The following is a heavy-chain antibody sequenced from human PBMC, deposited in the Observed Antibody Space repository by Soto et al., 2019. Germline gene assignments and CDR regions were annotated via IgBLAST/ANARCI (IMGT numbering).Heavy chain of an antibody. CDR2: ISGSGGST. Sequence: HPGGSLRLSCAASGFTFSSYAMSWVRQAPGKGLEWVSAISGSGGSTYYADSVKGRFTISRDNSKNTLYLQMNSLRAEDTAVYYCAKDHRITIFGVVTEIDYWGQGTLVTVSS. CDR1: GFTFSSYA. CDR3: AKDHRITIFGVVTEIDY. J-gene: IGHJ4*02. D-gene: IGHD3-3*01. V-gene: IGHV3-23*01.